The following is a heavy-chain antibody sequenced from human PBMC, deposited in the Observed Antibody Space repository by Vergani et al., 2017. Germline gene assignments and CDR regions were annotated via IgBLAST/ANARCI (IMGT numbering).Heavy chain of an antibody. J-gene: IGHJ4*02. V-gene: IGHV3-7*03. Sequence: VQLVESGGGVVQPGRSLRLSCAASGFTFSSYWMSWVRQAPGKGLEWVANIKQDGSEKYYVDSVKGRFTISRDNAKNSLYLQMNSLRAEDTAVYYCARGYCSSTSCYYFDYWGQGTLVTVSS. CDR1: GFTFSSYW. D-gene: IGHD2-2*01. CDR2: IKQDGSEK. CDR3: ARGYCSSTSCYYFDY.